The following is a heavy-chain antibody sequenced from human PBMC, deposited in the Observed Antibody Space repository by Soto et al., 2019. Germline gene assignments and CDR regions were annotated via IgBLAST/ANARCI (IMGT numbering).Heavy chain of an antibody. CDR1: GGTFISYA. CDR2: IIPIFGTA. CDR3: ARDLDYYDSSGYRLRPDAFDI. Sequence: SVKVSCKACGGTFISYAISWLLQSPVQVLDWMGCIIPIFGTANYSQNFHVRVTITGDESTRTAYMELSSLRSEDTAVYYCARDLDYYDSSGYRLRPDAFDIWGQGTMVTVS. D-gene: IGHD3-22*01. V-gene: IGHV1-69*13. J-gene: IGHJ3*02.